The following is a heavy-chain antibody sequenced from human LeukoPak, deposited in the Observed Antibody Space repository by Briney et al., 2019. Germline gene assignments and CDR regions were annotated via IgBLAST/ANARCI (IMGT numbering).Heavy chain of an antibody. J-gene: IGHJ3*02. V-gene: IGHV1-69-2*01. CDR1: GYTFTDYY. D-gene: IGHD3-9*01. Sequence: ASVKVSCKVSGYTFTDYYMHWVQQAPGTGLEWMGLVDPEDGETIYAEKFQGRVTITADTSTDTAYMELSSLRPEDTAVYFFQAEDGIRYFDWDNDAFDIWGQGTMVTVSS. CDR3: QAEDGIRYFDWDNDAFDI. CDR2: VDPEDGET.